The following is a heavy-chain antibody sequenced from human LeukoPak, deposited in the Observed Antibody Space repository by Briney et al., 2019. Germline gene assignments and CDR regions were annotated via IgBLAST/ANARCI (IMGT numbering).Heavy chain of an antibody. V-gene: IGHV4-59*01. Sequence: PSETLSLTCTVSGGSINSYYWSWIRQPLGKGLEWIGCNSGSANYNPSLKSRVTISVDTSKNQFSLKLSSVTAADTAVYYCARVGSGRGYYLDYWGQGTLVTASS. CDR1: GGSINSYY. CDR2: NSGSA. J-gene: IGHJ4*02. D-gene: IGHD6-19*01. CDR3: ARVGSGRGYYLDY.